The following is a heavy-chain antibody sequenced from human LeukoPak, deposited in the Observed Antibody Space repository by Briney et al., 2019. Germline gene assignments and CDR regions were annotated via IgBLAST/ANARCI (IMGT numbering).Heavy chain of an antibody. CDR3: ARVGYSYGYYYYYMDV. CDR1: GYTFTSYD. V-gene: IGHV1-8*01. D-gene: IGHD5-18*01. J-gene: IGHJ6*03. CDR2: MSPNSGNT. Sequence: ASVKVSCKASGYTFTSYDINWVRQATGQGLEWMGWMSPNSGNTGYAQKFQGRVTMTRNTSISTAYMELSSLRSEDTAVYYCARVGYSYGYYYYYMDVWGKGTTVTVSS.